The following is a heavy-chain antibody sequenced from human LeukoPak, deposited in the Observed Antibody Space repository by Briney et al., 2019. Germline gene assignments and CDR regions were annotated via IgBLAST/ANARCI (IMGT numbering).Heavy chain of an antibody. CDR1: GYIFTDYY. J-gene: IGHJ1*01. CDR3: ARGGPTPRNVVVAAREYLQL. D-gene: IGHD2-21*02. CDR2: LNPESGGA. V-gene: IGHV1-2*02. Sequence: GASVKVSCKTSGYIFTDYYIHWVRQAPGQGPEWMGWLNPESGGAKYAQRFQARVTMTRDTSISAAYMELTGLRSDDTAMYYCARGGPTPRNVVVAAREYLQLWGQGSLVTVSS.